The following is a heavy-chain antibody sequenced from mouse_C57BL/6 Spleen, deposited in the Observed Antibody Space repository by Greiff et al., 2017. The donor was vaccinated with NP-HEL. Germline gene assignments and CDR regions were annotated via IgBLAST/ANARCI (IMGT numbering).Heavy chain of an antibody. D-gene: IGHD1-1*01. V-gene: IGHV1-61*01. CDR1: GYTFTSYW. J-gene: IGHJ1*03. CDR2: IYPSDSET. Sequence: QVQLQQPGAELVRPGSSVKLSCKASGYTFTSYWMDWVKQRPGQGLEWIGNIYPSDSETHYNQKFKDKATLTVDKSSSTAYMQLSSLTSEDSAVYYCARYCGSREDWYFDVWGTGTTVTVSS. CDR3: ARYCGSREDWYFDV.